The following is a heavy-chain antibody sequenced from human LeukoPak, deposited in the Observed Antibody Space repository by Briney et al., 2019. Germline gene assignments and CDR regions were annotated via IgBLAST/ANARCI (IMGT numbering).Heavy chain of an antibody. CDR2: ISGSGGTT. J-gene: IGHJ4*02. V-gene: IGHV3-23*01. D-gene: IGHD4-17*01. CDR3: ARSYGDYDYRVY. Sequence: GGSLRLSCAASGFTFSSYDMSWVRQAPGKGPEWVSGISGSGGTTYYADSVKGRFTISRDNSKNTLYLQMNSLRAEDTAVYYCARSYGDYDYRVYWGQGTLVTVSS. CDR1: GFTFSSYD.